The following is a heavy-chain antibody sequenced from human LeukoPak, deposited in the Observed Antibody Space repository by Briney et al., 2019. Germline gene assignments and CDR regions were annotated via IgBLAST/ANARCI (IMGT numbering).Heavy chain of an antibody. CDR2: IYPGDSDT. Sequence: GESLKISCKGSGYTFTNYWIGWVRQMPGKGLEWMGIIYPGDSDTRYGPSFQGQVTISADKSISTAYLQWSSLKASDTAMYYCARHLHCGGDSCCLGTWGQGTLVTVSS. V-gene: IGHV5-51*01. D-gene: IGHD2-15*01. CDR1: GYTFTNYW. CDR3: ARHLHCGGDSCCLGT. J-gene: IGHJ5*02.